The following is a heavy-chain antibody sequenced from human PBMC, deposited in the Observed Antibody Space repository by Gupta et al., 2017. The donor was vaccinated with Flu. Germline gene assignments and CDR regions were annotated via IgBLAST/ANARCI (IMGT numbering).Heavy chain of an antibody. CDR1: NYSITRGYY. CDR3: ARGGQWLGSWPY. Sequence: QVQLQESGPGLVKPSETLSLICTVSNYSITRGYYWGWIRLPPGKGLEWIASIYHRGNTYYNPSLKSRVTISVDTSKNQFSLKLRSVTATDTAIYYCARGGQWLGSWPYWGQGTLVTVSS. V-gene: IGHV4-38-2*02. CDR2: IYHRGNT. J-gene: IGHJ4*02. D-gene: IGHD6-19*01.